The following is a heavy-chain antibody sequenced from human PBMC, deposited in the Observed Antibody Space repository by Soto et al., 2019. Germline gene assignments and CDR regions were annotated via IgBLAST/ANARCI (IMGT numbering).Heavy chain of an antibody. V-gene: IGHV1-2*04. Sequence: QVQLVQSGAEVKKPGASVKVSCKASGYTFTGYYMHWVRQAPGQGLEWMGRINPNSGGTNYAQKFQGWVTMTRDTSISTAYMELRRLRSDYTAVYYCARGGVIAVAGTSYYYGMDVWGQGTTVTVSS. CDR3: ARGGVIAVAGTSYYYGMDV. D-gene: IGHD6-19*01. CDR1: GYTFTGYY. J-gene: IGHJ6*02. CDR2: INPNSGGT.